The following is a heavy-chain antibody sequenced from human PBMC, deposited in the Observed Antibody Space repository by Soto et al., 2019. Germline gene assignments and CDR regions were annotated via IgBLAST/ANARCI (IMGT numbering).Heavy chain of an antibody. J-gene: IGHJ6*02. CDR2: ISYDGSNK. Sequence: PVGSLRLSCAASGFTFSSYGMHWVRQAPGKGLEWVAVISYDGSNKYYADSVKGRFTISRDNSKNTLYLQMNSLRAEDTAVYYCAKDVAVRYSSSWYYYYGMDVWGQGTTVTVSS. CDR3: AKDVAVRYSSSWYYYYGMDV. D-gene: IGHD6-13*01. CDR1: GFTFSSYG. V-gene: IGHV3-30*18.